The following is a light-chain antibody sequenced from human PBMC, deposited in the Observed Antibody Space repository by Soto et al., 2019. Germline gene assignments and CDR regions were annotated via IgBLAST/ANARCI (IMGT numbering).Light chain of an antibody. V-gene: IGKV3-20*01. Sequence: EIVLTQSPGTLSLSPGERATLSCRAGQSVNNTYLAWYQQKPGQAPRLLIFDASSRATGVPDRFSGSGSGTDFTLTISRLEPEDFAVYYCQHYGGSPYTFGQGTRLEIK. CDR3: QHYGGSPYT. J-gene: IGKJ2*01. CDR1: QSVNNTY. CDR2: DAS.